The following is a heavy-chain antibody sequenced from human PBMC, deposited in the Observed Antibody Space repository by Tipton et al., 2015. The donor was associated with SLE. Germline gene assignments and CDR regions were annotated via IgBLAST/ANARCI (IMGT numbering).Heavy chain of an antibody. CDR3: ARDKRAAAELAYAFDI. V-gene: IGHV3-11*04. Sequence: SLRLSCAASGFTFSDYYMSWIRQAPGKGLEWVSCISGSGSTLNYADSVKGRFTISRDNAKNSLYLQMNSLGAEDTAVYNCARDKRAAAELAYAFDIWAKGQWSPSLQ. CDR1: GFTFSDYY. D-gene: IGHD6-13*01. CDR2: ISGSGSTL. J-gene: IGHJ3*02.